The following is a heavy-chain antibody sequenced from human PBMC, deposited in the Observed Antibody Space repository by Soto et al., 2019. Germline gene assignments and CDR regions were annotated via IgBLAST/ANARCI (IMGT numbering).Heavy chain of an antibody. CDR3: ASSQGGDSSQADAFDI. CDR1: GFTFSSHW. J-gene: IGHJ3*02. D-gene: IGHD2-21*02. V-gene: IGHV3-74*01. CDR2: INSDGSST. Sequence: EVQLVESGGGLVQPGGSLRLSCAASGFTFSSHWMHWVRQAPGKGLVWVSRINSDGSSTTYADSVTGRFTISRDNAKNTLYLQRNSLRAEDTAVYYCASSQGGDSSQADAFDIWGQGTMVTVSS.